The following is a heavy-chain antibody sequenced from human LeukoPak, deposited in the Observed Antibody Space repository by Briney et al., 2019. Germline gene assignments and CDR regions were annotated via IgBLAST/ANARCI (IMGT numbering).Heavy chain of an antibody. J-gene: IGHJ4*02. CDR2: INHSGGA. CDR3: ASGGQGLGT. V-gene: IGHV4-34*01. CDR1: GGSFSGYY. Sequence: SETLSLTCAVYGGSFSGYYWNWTRQPPGKGLEWIGEINHSGGANYNPSLKSRVTISIDTSKNQFSLKLSSVTAADTAVYYCASGGQGLGTWGQGTLVTVSS. D-gene: IGHD1-7*01.